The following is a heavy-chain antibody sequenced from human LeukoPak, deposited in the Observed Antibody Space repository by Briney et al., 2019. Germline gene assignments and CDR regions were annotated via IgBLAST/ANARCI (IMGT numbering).Heavy chain of an antibody. CDR3: ARVSPDFYGGRYFDWLPLDY. J-gene: IGHJ4*02. V-gene: IGHV4-30-4*01. D-gene: IGHD3-9*01. Sequence: SQTLSLTCTVSGDSITGGDYYWGWIRQPPGKGLECIGHIYYSGTTYYNPSLKSRLTISLDTSKNQFSLKLSSVTAADTAVYYCARVSPDFYGGRYFDWLPLDYWGQGTLVTVSS. CDR1: GDSITGGDYY. CDR2: IYYSGTT.